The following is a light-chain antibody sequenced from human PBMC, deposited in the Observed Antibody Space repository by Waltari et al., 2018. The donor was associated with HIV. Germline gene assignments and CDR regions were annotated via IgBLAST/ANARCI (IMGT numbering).Light chain of an antibody. CDR2: YYSDSDK. V-gene: IGLV5-37*01. Sequence: HPVLTQPPSSSASPGESASLPRTLPSDINLGSYNIYWYQQKHGTPPRYLRYYYSDSDKGQGAGVPSRCSGSKEASANTGIFLISGRQSEDEADYYCRIWPSNAPGVFGGGTKLTVL. J-gene: IGLJ2*01. CDR3: RIWPSNAPGV. CDR1: SDINLGSYN.